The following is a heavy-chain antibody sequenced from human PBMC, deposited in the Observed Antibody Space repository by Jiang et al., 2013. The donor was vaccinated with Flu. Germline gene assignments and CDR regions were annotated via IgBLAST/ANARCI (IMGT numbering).Heavy chain of an antibody. CDR2: VIPSLGVA. CDR3: AKETIEMPTTDLVFNYHGMDV. CDR1: GGTFSSYA. Sequence: AEVKKPGSSVKVSCETSGGTFSSYAISWVRRAPGQGLDWMGRVIPSLGVAHYAQNFQDRVTITADKSTGAVYMEVSSLRSEDTAVYYCAKETIEMPTTDLVFNYHGMDVWGKGTTVTVSS. V-gene: IGHV1-69*04. D-gene: IGHD5-24*01. J-gene: IGHJ6*04.